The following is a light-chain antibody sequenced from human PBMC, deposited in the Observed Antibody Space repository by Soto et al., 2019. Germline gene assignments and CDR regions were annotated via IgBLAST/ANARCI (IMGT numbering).Light chain of an antibody. CDR3: QQYDNWPLT. J-gene: IGKJ4*01. Sequence: EIVMTQSPATLSVSPGERATLSCRASQSVYSNLAWYQQKPGQAPRFLIYGASTRATSIPARFSGSGSGTEFTLTISSLQSEDFAVYYCQQYDNWPLTFGGGTKVDIK. CDR2: GAS. CDR1: QSVYSN. V-gene: IGKV3-15*01.